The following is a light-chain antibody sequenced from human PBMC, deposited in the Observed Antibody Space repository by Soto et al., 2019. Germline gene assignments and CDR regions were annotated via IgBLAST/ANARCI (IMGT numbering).Light chain of an antibody. CDR1: QTISKY. CDR2: AAT. CDR3: QQRYGTPGT. V-gene: IGKV1-39*01. J-gene: IGKJ5*01. Sequence: DLQMTKSPSSLSASVGARVTITCRASQTISKYLNWYQQTPGKAPKLLIYAATSLQSGVPSRFSGSGYETDGTLNINSLQPEDGATYYCQQRYGTPGTFGQGTRLDIK.